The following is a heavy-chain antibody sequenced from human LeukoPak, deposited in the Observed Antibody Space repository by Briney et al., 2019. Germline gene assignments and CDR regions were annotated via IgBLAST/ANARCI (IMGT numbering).Heavy chain of an antibody. J-gene: IGHJ4*02. CDR1: GGSISSSSYY. Sequence: SETLSLTCTVSGGSISSSSYYWGWIRQPPGKGLEWIGSIYYSGSTYYNPSLKSRVTISVDTSKNQFSLKLSSVTAADTAVYYCARVQYSSSVDSWGQGTLVTVSS. CDR3: ARVQYSSSVDS. CDR2: IYYSGST. V-gene: IGHV4-39*07. D-gene: IGHD6-6*01.